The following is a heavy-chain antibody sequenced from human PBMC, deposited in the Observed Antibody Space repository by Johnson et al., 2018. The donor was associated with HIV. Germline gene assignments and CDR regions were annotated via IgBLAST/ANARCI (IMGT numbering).Heavy chain of an antibody. Sequence: QVQLVESGGGLVKPGGSLRLSCAASGFTFSDYYMSWIRQAPGNGLEWISYISSSGSSIYYADSVKGRFTISRDNAKKSLYLQMNSLRGEDTAVYYCASPGFGEGVPDAFDIWGQGTMVTVSS. CDR2: ISSSGSSI. V-gene: IGHV3-11*04. J-gene: IGHJ3*02. D-gene: IGHD3-10*01. CDR3: ASPGFGEGVPDAFDI. CDR1: GFTFSDYY.